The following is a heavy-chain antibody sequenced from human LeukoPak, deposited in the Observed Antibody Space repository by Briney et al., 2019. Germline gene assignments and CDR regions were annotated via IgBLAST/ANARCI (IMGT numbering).Heavy chain of an antibody. CDR1: GFTFSSYW. CDR3: ARNLIVGANIPLDY. D-gene: IGHD4/OR15-4a*01. CDR2: INSDGSST. J-gene: IGHJ4*02. Sequence: GGSLRLSCAASGFTFSSYWMHWVRQAPGKGLVWVSRINSDGSSTSYADSVKGRFTISRDNAKNTLYLQVNSLRAEDTAVYYCARNLIVGANIPLDYWGQGTLVTVSS. V-gene: IGHV3-74*01.